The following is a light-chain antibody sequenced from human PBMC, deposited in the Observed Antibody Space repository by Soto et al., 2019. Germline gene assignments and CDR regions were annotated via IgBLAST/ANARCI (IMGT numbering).Light chain of an antibody. J-gene: IGKJ1*01. CDR2: AAS. CDR1: QSVSSNF. V-gene: IGKV3-20*01. Sequence: EIVLTQSPGTLSLSPGEGATLSCRASQSVSSNFLAWYQQKPGQAPRLLIYAASSRATGISDRFSGSGSETDFTFTIRRLEPEDFAVYYCQQYGGSPRTFGRGTKVELK. CDR3: QQYGGSPRT.